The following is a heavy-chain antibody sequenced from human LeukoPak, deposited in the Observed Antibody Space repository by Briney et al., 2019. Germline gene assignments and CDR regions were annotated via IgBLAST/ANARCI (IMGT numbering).Heavy chain of an antibody. V-gene: IGHV1-2*02. J-gene: IGHJ4*02. D-gene: IGHD3-10*01. CDR1: GYTFTGYY. CDR2: INPNSGGT. Sequence: GASVKVSCKASGYTFTGYYMHWVRQAPGQGLEWMGWINPNSGGTNYAQKFQGRVTVTTDTSTSTAYLELRSLRSDDTAVYYCARVLDDSDSGNFLDYWGQGTLVTVSS. CDR3: ARVLDDSDSGNFLDY.